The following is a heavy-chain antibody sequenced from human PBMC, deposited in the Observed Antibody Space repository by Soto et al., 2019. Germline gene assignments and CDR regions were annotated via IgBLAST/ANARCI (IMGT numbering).Heavy chain of an antibody. V-gene: IGHV3-23*01. CDR3: AKTAYGDYVAY. CDR2: ISSSGGST. Sequence: GGPLRLSCAASGFTFSSYAMNWVRQAPRKGLEWLSTISSSGGSTYYADSVKGRFTISRDNSKDTLYLQMDSLRVEDTAVYYCAKTAYGDYVAYWGQGALVTVSS. CDR1: GFTFSSYA. J-gene: IGHJ4*02. D-gene: IGHD4-17*01.